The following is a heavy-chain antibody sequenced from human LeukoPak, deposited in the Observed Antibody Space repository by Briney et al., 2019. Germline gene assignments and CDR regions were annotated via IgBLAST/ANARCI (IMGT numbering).Heavy chain of an antibody. Sequence: ASVKVSCKASGYTFTDFYIHWVKEAPGRGLEWMGRFDPEDGEVFYADIFQGRIVISADTSINTAYLELSNLRSEDTALYYCATSPGTYYNSWGQGTLVTVSS. CDR3: ATSPGTYYNS. CDR2: FDPEDGEV. V-gene: IGHV1-69-2*01. D-gene: IGHD1-26*01. J-gene: IGHJ4*02. CDR1: GYTFTDFY.